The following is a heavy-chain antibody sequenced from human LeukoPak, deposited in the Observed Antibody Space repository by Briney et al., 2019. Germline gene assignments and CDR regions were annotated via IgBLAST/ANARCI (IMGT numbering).Heavy chain of an antibody. J-gene: IGHJ3*02. Sequence: GESLKISCKGSGYSFTSYWIGWVRQMPGKGLEWMGIIYPGDSDTRYSPSFQGQVTISADKSISTAYLQWSSLKASDTAMYYCARLVSVGATWGGAFDIWGQGTLVTVSS. D-gene: IGHD1-26*01. V-gene: IGHV5-51*01. CDR1: GYSFTSYW. CDR3: ARLVSVGATWGGAFDI. CDR2: IYPGDSDT.